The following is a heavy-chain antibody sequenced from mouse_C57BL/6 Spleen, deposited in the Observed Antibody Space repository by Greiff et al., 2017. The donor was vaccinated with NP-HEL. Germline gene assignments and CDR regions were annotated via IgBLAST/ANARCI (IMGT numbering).Heavy chain of an antibody. D-gene: IGHD1-1*01. J-gene: IGHJ4*01. CDR3: AREGNYGSPYYAMDY. V-gene: IGHV1-52*01. CDR2: IDPSDSET. Sequence: VQLQQPGAELVRPGSSVKLSCKASGYTFTSYWMHWVKQRPIQGLEWIGNIDPSDSETHYNQKFKDKATLTVDKSSSTAYMQLSSLTSEDSAVYYCAREGNYGSPYYAMDYWGQGTSVTVSS. CDR1: GYTFTSYW.